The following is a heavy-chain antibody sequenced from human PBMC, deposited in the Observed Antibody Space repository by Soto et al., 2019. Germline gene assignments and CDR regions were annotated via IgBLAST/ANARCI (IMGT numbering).Heavy chain of an antibody. CDR2: INPSGGST. CDR1: GYTFTSYY. D-gene: IGHD6-6*01. Sequence: GASVKVSCKASGYTFTSYYMHWVRQAPGQGLEWMGIINPSGGSTSYAQKFQGRVTMTRDTSTSTAYMELSSLRSEDTAVYYCARDGIIAARLRWFDPWGQGTLVTVSS. J-gene: IGHJ5*02. CDR3: ARDGIIAARLRWFDP. V-gene: IGHV1-46*01.